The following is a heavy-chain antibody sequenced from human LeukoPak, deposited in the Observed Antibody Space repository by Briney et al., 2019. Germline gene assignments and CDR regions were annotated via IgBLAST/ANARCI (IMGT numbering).Heavy chain of an antibody. J-gene: IGHJ3*02. Sequence: PGGSLILSCAASGFTFNTYEMNWVRQAPGKGLEWVSYISGSYSTIYYADSVKGRFTISRDNAESTLHLQMNSLRAEDTAIYYCATDYYHSSGQSPDAFDIWGQGTMVTVSS. CDR1: GFTFNTYE. CDR2: ISGSYSTI. CDR3: ATDYYHSSGQSPDAFDI. D-gene: IGHD3-22*01. V-gene: IGHV3-48*03.